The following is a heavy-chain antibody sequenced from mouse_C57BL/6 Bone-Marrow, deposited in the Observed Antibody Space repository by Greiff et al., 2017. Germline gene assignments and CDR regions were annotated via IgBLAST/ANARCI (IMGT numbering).Heavy chain of an antibody. CDR2: IFPGSGST. CDR1: GYTFTDYY. D-gene: IGHD2-3*01. J-gene: IGHJ1*03. Sequence: QVQLQQSGPELVKPGASVKISCKASGYTFTDYYINWVKQRPGQGLEWIGWIFPGSGSTYYNEKFKGKATLTVDKSSSTAYMLLSSLTSEDSAVYFCARWALDGYYGFYWYFDVWGTGTTVTVSS. V-gene: IGHV1-75*01. CDR3: ARWALDGYYGFYWYFDV.